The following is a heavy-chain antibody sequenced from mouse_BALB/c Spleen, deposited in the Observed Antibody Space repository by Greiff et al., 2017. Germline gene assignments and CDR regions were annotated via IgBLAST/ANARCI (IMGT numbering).Heavy chain of an antibody. J-gene: IGHJ4*01. CDR2: IWGGGST. CDR3: ARKGYDYGGYAMDY. CDR1: GFSLTSYG. V-gene: IGHV2-6-4*01. Sequence: QVQLKESGPGLVAPSQSLSITCTVSGFSLTSYGVHWVRQPPGKGLEWLGMIWGGGSTDYDSALKSRLSISKDNSKSQVFLKMNSLQTDDTAMYYCARKGYDYGGYAMDYWGQGTSVTVSS. D-gene: IGHD1-2*01.